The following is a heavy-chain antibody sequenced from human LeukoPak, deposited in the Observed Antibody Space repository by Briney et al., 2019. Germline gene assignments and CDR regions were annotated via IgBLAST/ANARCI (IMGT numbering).Heavy chain of an antibody. CDR3: ARDFGEMPNY. J-gene: IGHJ4*02. D-gene: IGHD5-24*01. CDR1: GGTFSSYA. CDR2: IIPIFGTA. Sequence: ASVKVSCKASGGTFSSYAISWVRQAPGQGLEWMGGIIPIFGTANYAQKFQGRVTITADESTSTAYMALSSLRSEDTAVYYCARDFGEMPNYWGQGTLVTVSS. V-gene: IGHV1-69*13.